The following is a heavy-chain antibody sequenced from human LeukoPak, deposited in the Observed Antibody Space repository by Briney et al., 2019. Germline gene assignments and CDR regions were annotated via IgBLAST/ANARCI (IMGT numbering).Heavy chain of an antibody. Sequence: RGSLRLSCAASGFSFSCYWMTWVRQAPGGARECVGNINPESTETHYLDSVKGRFTLSRDNAKNSLFLQMNSLRVDDTAVYFCTRDLNHDSSGWGQGTLVTVSS. CDR2: INPESTET. CDR3: TRDLNHDSSG. J-gene: IGHJ4*02. CDR1: GFSFSCYW. V-gene: IGHV3-7*01. D-gene: IGHD1-14*01.